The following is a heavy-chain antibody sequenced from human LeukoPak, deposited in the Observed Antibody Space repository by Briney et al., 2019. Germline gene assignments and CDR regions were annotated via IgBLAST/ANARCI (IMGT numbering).Heavy chain of an antibody. V-gene: IGHV1-69*04. D-gene: IGHD2-15*01. Sequence: SVKVSCKASGGTFSSYAISWVRQAPGQGLEWMGRTIPILGIANYAQKFQGRVTITADKSTSTAYMELSSLRSEDTAVYYCARSRSRGGDAFDIWGQGTMVTVSS. CDR1: GGTFSSYA. CDR3: ARSRSRGGDAFDI. CDR2: TIPILGIA. J-gene: IGHJ3*02.